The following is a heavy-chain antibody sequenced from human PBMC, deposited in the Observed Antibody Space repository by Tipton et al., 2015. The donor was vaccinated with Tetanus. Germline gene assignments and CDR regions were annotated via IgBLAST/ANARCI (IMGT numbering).Heavy chain of an antibody. Sequence: SLRLSCAASGFTFHDYAIHWVRQVPGKGLEWVAAISGNDGSKVYADSVRGRFTISRDNAKNSLSVQMDSLRPEDTALYYCARAVRGRDVFDVWGQGTVVIVSS. CDR3: ARAVRGRDVFDV. D-gene: IGHD3-10*01. V-gene: IGHV3-9*01. CDR2: ISGNDGSK. CDR1: GFTFHDYA. J-gene: IGHJ3*01.